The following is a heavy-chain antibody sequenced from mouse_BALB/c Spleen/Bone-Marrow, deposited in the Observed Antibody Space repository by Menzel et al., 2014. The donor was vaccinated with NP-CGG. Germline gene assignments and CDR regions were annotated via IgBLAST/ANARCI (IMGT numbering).Heavy chain of an antibody. CDR1: GFTFSSFA. CDR2: ISSGSSTI. D-gene: IGHD1-1*01. V-gene: IGHV5-17*02. Sequence: EVMLVESGGGLVQPGGSRKLSCAASGFTFSSFAMHWVRQAPEKGLEWVAYISSGSSTIYYADTVMSRFTISRDNPKNTLFLQMTSLRSEDTAMYYCARSGSSSGYFDYWGQGTTLTVSS. CDR3: ARSGSSSGYFDY. J-gene: IGHJ2*01.